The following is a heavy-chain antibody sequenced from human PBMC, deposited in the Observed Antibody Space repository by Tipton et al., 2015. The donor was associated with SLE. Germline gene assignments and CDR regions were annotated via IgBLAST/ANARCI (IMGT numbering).Heavy chain of an antibody. Sequence: QSGAEVKKPGASVKVSCKASGYTLTSYYMHWVRQAPGQGLEWMGIINPSGGSTSYAQKFQGRVTMTRDTSTSPVYMELSSLRSEDTAVYYCARGDRTHDAFDIWGQGTMVTVSS. J-gene: IGHJ3*02. CDR3: ARGDRTHDAFDI. CDR1: GYTLTSYY. V-gene: IGHV1-46*01. CDR2: INPSGGST.